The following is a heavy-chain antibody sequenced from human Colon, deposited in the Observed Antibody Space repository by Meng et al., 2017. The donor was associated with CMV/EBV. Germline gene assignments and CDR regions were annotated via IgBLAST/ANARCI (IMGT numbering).Heavy chain of an antibody. CDR1: GGSISSYY. D-gene: IGHD6-6*01. CDR3: ARVYSSASWTDIPGAPNWFDP. CDR2: IYYSGST. V-gene: IGHV4-59*01. J-gene: IGHJ5*02. Sequence: SETLSLTCTVSGGSISSYYWSWSRQPPGKGLEWLGYIYYSGSTNYNPPLKSRVTIPVDTSKNQFSLKLSSVTAADTAVYYCARVYSSASWTDIPGAPNWFDPWGQGTLVTVSS.